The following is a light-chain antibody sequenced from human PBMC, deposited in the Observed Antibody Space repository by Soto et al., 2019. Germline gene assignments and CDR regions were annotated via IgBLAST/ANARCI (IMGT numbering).Light chain of an antibody. J-gene: IGLJ1*01. CDR1: SSNIGNNY. Sequence: QSVLTRPPSVSAVPGQKVTISCSGSSSNIGNNYVSWYQQLPGTAPKLLIYENNKRPSGIPDRFSGSKSGTSATLGITGLQTGDEADYYCGTWDSSLSAGVFGTGTKVTVL. CDR3: GTWDSSLSAGV. V-gene: IGLV1-51*02. CDR2: ENN.